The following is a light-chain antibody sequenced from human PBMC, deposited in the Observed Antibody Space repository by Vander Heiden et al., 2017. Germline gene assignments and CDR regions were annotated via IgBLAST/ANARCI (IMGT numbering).Light chain of an antibody. J-gene: IGKJ2*01. CDR2: LGS. CDR1: QSLLHSNGYNY. CDR3: MQALQTPYT. V-gene: IGKV2-28*01. Sequence: DIVMTQSPLSLPVTPGEPASISCRSSQSLLHSNGYNYLDWYLQKPGQSPQLLIYLGSNRASGVPDRCSGSGSGTDFTLKISRVEDEDVGVYYCMQALQTPYTFGQGTKLEIK.